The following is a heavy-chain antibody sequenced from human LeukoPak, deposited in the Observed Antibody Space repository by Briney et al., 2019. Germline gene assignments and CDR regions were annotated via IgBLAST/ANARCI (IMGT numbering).Heavy chain of an antibody. V-gene: IGHV3-7*03. D-gene: IGHD3-3*01. Sequence: GGSLRLSCVASGFTFGKYWMSWVRQAPGEGLEWVANIKLDGSEKNYVDSVKGRFTVSRDNTKNSLYLQMNSLRAEDTAVFYCARDQYDTWSRRGNFDSWGQGTLVIVSS. CDR1: GFTFGKYW. CDR3: ARDQYDTWSRRGNFDS. J-gene: IGHJ4*02. CDR2: IKLDGSEK.